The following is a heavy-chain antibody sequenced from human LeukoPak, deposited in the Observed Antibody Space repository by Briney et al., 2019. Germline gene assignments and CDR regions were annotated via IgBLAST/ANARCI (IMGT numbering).Heavy chain of an antibody. CDR1: GFTFSSYA. J-gene: IGHJ6*03. D-gene: IGHD3-10*01. CDR2: ISWDGGST. Sequence: GGSLRLSCAASGFTFSSYAMHWVRQAPGKGLEWVSLISWDGGSTYYADSVKGRFTISRDNSKNSLYLQMNSLRAEDTALYYCAKGGPRATYYMDVWGKGTTVTVSS. V-gene: IGHV3-43D*03. CDR3: AKGGPRATYYMDV.